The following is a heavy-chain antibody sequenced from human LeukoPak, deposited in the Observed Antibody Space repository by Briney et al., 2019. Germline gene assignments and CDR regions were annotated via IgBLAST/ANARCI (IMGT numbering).Heavy chain of an antibody. CDR3: ARAIVVVDDAFDI. CDR1: GFTFSSYE. D-gene: IGHD3-22*01. Sequence: GGSLRLSCAASGFTFSSYEMNWVRQAPGKGLEWVSYISSSGSTIYYADSVKGRFTISRDNAKNSLYLQMNSLRAEDTAVYYCARAIVVVDDAFDIWGQGTMVTVSS. V-gene: IGHV3-48*03. J-gene: IGHJ3*02. CDR2: ISSSGSTI.